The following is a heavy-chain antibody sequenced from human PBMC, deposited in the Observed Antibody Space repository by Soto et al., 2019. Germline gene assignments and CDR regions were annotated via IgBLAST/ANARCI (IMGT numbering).Heavy chain of an antibody. J-gene: IGHJ4*02. D-gene: IGHD3-16*02. CDR2: FIAMLGTP. Sequence: ASVKVSCKASGGTFGSHGIAWVRQAPGQGLEWMGGFIAMLGTPTYAKKFQGRATITADEPLTSSYLELRSLRSEDTGVYFCARGVIANFDYWGQGTVVTVSS. V-gene: IGHV1-69*13. CDR1: GGTFGSHG. CDR3: ARGVIANFDY.